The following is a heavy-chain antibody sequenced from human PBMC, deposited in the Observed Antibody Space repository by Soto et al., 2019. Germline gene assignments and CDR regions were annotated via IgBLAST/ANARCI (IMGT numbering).Heavy chain of an antibody. Sequence: SETLSLTRTGSGGPITRNIYFWGWVRQPPGKGLEWIGSIYYSGTTYYNPSLKSRVTISVDRSKNQFSLKLTSVTAADTAVEYCARHLSVDYFDDWGQGALVTVDS. CDR2: IYYSGTT. CDR1: GGPITRNIYF. V-gene: IGHV4-39*01. J-gene: IGHJ4*02. CDR3: ARHLSVDYFDD. D-gene: IGHD3-16*01.